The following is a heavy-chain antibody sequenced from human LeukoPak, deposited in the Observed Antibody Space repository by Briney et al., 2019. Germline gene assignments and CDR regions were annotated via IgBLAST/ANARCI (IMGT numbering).Heavy chain of an antibody. CDR2: MNPSSGKT. Sequence: GASVKVSCKASGYTLTSYDINWVRQATGQGLEWMGWMNPSSGKTGYAQKFQGRISMTRNTSISTAYMELSSLRSEDTAVYYCARESETTVTTYGMDVWGQGTTVTVSS. CDR1: GYTLTSYD. CDR3: ARESETTVTTYGMDV. J-gene: IGHJ6*02. D-gene: IGHD4-17*01. V-gene: IGHV1-8*01.